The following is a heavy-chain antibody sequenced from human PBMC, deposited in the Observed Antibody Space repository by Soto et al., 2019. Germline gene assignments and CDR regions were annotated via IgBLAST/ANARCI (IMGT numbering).Heavy chain of an antibody. CDR1: GGTFSSYT. Sequence: QVQLVQSGAEVQKPGSSVKVSCKASGGTFSSYTISWVRQAPGQGLEWMGRIIPILGIANYAQKFQGRVTITADKSTSTAYMELSSLRSEDTAVYYCARVFAQSGAFDIWGQGTMVTVSS. CDR3: ARVFAQSGAFDI. V-gene: IGHV1-69*02. J-gene: IGHJ3*02. CDR2: IIPILGIA.